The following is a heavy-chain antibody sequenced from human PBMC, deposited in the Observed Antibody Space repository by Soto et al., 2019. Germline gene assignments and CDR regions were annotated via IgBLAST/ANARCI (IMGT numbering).Heavy chain of an antibody. J-gene: IGHJ6*03. CDR2: ISYDGSNK. Sequence: QVQLVESGGGVVQLGRSLRLSCAASGFTFSSYGMHWVRQAPGKGLEWVAVISYDGSNKYYADSVKGRFTISRDNSKNTLYLQMNSLRAEDTAVYYCAKEASITYYYYYYMDVWGKGTTVTVSS. CDR1: GFTFSSYG. V-gene: IGHV3-30*18. CDR3: AKEASITYYYYYYMDV.